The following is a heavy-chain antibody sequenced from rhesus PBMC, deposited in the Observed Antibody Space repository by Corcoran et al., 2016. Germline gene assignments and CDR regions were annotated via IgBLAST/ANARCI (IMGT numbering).Heavy chain of an antibody. J-gene: IGHJ4*01. D-gene: IGHD3-3*01. CDR3: ASGGYNFWTGYYLAY. Sequence: QLQLQESGPGLVKPSETLSLTCAVSGGSIRSNFWSWIRQPPGKGLEWIGRISGSGGRPDYNPSLKCRVTISTDTSKNQFALKLTSMTAADTAVYYCASGGYNFWTGYYLAYWGQGVLVTVSS. CDR2: ISGSGGRP. CDR1: GGSIRSNF. V-gene: IGHV4-173*01.